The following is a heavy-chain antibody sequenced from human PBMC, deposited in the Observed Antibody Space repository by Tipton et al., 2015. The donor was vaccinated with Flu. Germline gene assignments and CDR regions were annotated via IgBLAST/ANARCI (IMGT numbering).Heavy chain of an antibody. CDR3: ARALYCGGDCSSKNYMDV. J-gene: IGHJ6*03. D-gene: IGHD2-21*01. CDR2: IYYSGST. CDR1: GGSISSYY. V-gene: IGHV4-59*01. Sequence: TLSLTCTVPGGSISSYYWSWIRQPPGKGLEWIGCIYYSGSTNYNPSLKSRVTISVDTSKNQFSLKLSSVTAADTAVYYCARALYCGGDCSSKNYMDVWGKGTTVTVSS.